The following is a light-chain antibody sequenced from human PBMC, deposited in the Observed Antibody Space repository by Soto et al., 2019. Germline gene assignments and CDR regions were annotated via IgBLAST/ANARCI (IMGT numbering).Light chain of an antibody. CDR1: QSVSVN. CDR3: QQRSNWPWT. V-gene: IGKV3-11*01. Sequence: EIVLTQSPGTLSLSPGDRATLSCRASQSVSVNLAWYQQKPGQAPRLLIYGVSNRATGIPARFSGSGSGADFTLTISSLEPEDFAVYYCQQRSNWPWTFGQGTKVDIK. CDR2: GVS. J-gene: IGKJ1*01.